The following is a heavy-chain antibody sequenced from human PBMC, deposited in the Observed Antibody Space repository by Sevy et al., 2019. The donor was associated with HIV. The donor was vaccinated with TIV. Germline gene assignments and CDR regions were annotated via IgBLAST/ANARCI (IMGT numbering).Heavy chain of an antibody. CDR2: ISSSSSYI. Sequence: GGSLRLSCAASGFTFSSYSMNWVRQAPGKGLEWVSSISSSSSYIYYADSVKGRFTISRDNAKNSRYLQMNSLRAEDTAVYYCARDRGGYNVWTAPLSYWGQGTLVTVSS. J-gene: IGHJ4*02. D-gene: IGHD5-12*01. V-gene: IGHV3-21*01. CDR3: ARDRGGYNVWTAPLSY. CDR1: GFTFSSYS.